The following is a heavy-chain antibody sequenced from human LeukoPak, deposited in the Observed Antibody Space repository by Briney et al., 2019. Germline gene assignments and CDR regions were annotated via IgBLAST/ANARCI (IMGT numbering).Heavy chain of an antibody. CDR3: AKGVRVIAVAGTIY. D-gene: IGHD6-19*01. V-gene: IGHV3-48*01. J-gene: IGHJ4*02. CDR2: ISSSSSTI. CDR1: GFTFSSYS. Sequence: PGGSLRLSCAASGFTFSSYSMNWVRQAPGKGLEWVSYISSSSSTIYYADSVKGRFTISRDNAKNSLYLQMNSLRAEDTAVYYCAKGVRVIAVAGTIYWGQGTLVTVSS.